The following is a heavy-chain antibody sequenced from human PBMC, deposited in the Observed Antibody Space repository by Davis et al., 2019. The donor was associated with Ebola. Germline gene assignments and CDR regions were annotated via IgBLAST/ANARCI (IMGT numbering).Heavy chain of an antibody. V-gene: IGHV3-7*04. Sequence: GGSLKLSCAASGFTFSSYWMSWVRQAPGKGLEWVANIKQDGSEKYYVDSVKGRFTISRDNAKNSLYLQMNSLRAEDTAVYFCSRGATDFDFWGQGTLVTVSS. J-gene: IGHJ4*02. CDR3: SRGATDFDF. D-gene: IGHD1-26*01. CDR1: GFTFSSYW. CDR2: IKQDGSEK.